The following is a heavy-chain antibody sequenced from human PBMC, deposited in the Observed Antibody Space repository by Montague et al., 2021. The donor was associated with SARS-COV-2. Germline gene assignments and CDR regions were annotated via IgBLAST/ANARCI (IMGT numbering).Heavy chain of an antibody. D-gene: IGHD3-9*01. CDR2: IYWNDDK. V-gene: IGHV2-5*01. Sequence: PALVKPTQTLTLTCTFSGFSLSTSGVGVGWIRRPPGKALEWLALIYWNDDKRYSPSLKSRLTITKDTSKNQVVLTMTNMDPVDTATYYCALTRVSYDILTGYYHSDAFDIWGQGTMVTVSS. CDR3: ALTRVSYDILTGYYHSDAFDI. CDR1: GFSLSTSGVG. J-gene: IGHJ3*02.